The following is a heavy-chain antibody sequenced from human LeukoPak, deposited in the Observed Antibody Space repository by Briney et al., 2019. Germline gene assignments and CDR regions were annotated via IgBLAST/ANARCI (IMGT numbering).Heavy chain of an antibody. CDR2: IYPGDSDT. Sequence: GESLKISCKGSGYSFTSYWIGWLRQMPGKGLEWMRIIYPGDSDTRYSPSFQGQVTISADKSISTAYLQWSSLKASDTAMYYCARQRGYCSSTSCYTDYWGQGTLVTVSS. D-gene: IGHD2-2*02. J-gene: IGHJ4*02. CDR3: ARQRGYCSSTSCYTDY. V-gene: IGHV5-51*01. CDR1: GYSFTSYW.